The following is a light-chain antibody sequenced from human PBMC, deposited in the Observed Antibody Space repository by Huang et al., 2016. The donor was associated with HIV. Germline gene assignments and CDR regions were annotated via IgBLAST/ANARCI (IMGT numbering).Light chain of an antibody. CDR1: QSVGGY. CDR3: QQPGS. V-gene: IGKV3-11*01. Sequence: EIVLTQSPATLSLSPGERATLSCRASQSVGGYLAWYQQKPGQAPRLLIYDTSTRATGIPARFSGSGSETDFTLTISSLEPEDFAVHYCQQPGSFGQGTKVDIK. J-gene: IGKJ2*01. CDR2: DTS.